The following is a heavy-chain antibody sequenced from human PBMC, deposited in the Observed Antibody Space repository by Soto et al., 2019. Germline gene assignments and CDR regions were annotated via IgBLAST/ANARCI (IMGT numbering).Heavy chain of an antibody. CDR3: ARRGYYYGSGSYYNGNYYYYYMDV. CDR2: IYPGDSDT. D-gene: IGHD3-10*01. Sequence: GESLKISCKGSGYSFTSYWIGWVRQMPGKGLEWMGIIYPGDSDTRYSPSFQGQVTISADKSIRTAYLQWSSLKASDTAMYYCARRGYYYGSGSYYNGNYYYYYMDVWGKGTTVTVSS. CDR1: GYSFTSYW. V-gene: IGHV5-51*01. J-gene: IGHJ6*03.